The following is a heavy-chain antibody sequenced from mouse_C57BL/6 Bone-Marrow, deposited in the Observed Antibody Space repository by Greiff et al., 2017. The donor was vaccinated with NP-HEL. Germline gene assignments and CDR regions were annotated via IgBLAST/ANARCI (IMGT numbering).Heavy chain of an antibody. CDR3: ARNYYGSSCYYFDY. V-gene: IGHV1-50*01. Sequence: QVQLKQPGAELVKPGASVKLSCKASGYTFTSYWMQWVKQRPGQGLEWIGEIDPSDSYTNSNQKFKGKATLTVDTSSSTAYMQLSSLTSEDSAVYYCARNYYGSSCYYFDYWGQGTTLTVSS. D-gene: IGHD1-1*01. J-gene: IGHJ2*01. CDR2: IDPSDSYT. CDR1: GYTFTSYW.